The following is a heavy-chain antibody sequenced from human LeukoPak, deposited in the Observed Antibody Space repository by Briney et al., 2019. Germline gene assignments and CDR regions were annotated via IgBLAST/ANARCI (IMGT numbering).Heavy chain of an antibody. Sequence: PGGSLRLSCAASGFTFSSYEMNWVRQAPGKGLEWVSYISSSGNTIYYADSVKGRFTVSRDNAKNSLYLQMNSLRADDTAVYYCASVEMATTWGQGTLVTVSS. J-gene: IGHJ5*02. D-gene: IGHD5-24*01. V-gene: IGHV3-48*03. CDR2: ISSSGNTI. CDR3: ASVEMATT. CDR1: GFTFSSYE.